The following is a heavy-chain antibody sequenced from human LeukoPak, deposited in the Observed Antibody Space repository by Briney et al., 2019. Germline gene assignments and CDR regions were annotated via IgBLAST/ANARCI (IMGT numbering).Heavy chain of an antibody. V-gene: IGHV4-59*08. J-gene: IGHJ4*02. CDR2: IYYSGST. CDR1: GGSISSYY. Sequence: SETLSLTCIVSGGSISSYYWSWIRQPPGKGLEWIGYIYYSGSTNYNPSLKSRVTISVDTSKNQFSLKLSSVTAADTAVYYCASFLSGWYSYWGQGTLVTVSS. CDR3: ASFLSGWYSY. D-gene: IGHD6-19*01.